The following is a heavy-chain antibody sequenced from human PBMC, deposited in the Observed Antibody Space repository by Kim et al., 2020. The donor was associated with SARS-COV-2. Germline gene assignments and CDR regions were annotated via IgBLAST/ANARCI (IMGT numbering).Heavy chain of an antibody. CDR3: ARDKLNYYYGMDV. V-gene: IGHV7-4-1*02. Sequence: YAQGFTGRFVCSLDTSVSTAYLQISSLKAEDTAVYYCARDKLNYYYGMDVWGQGTTVTVSS. J-gene: IGHJ6*02.